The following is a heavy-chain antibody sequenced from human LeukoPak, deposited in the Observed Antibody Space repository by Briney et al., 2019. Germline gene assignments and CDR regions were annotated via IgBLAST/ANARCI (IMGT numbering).Heavy chain of an antibody. CDR3: ARVTYYYYYMDV. CDR1: GFTFSSYS. CDR2: ISNISSYI. V-gene: IGHV3-21*01. Sequence: SGGSLRLSCAASGFTFSSYSMNWVRQPPGKGLEWVSSISNISSYIYYADSVKGRFTISRDNAKNSLYLQMNSLRAEDTAVYYCARVTYYYYYMDVWGKGTTVTISS. J-gene: IGHJ6*03.